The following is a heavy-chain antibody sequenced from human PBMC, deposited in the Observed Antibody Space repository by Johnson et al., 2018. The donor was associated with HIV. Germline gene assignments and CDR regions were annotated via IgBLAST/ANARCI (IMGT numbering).Heavy chain of an antibody. J-gene: IGHJ3*01. CDR3: ARDSYSGGGSYS. CDR2: ISGSGGST. Sequence: VQLVESGGGLVQPGGSLRLSCAASGFTFSSYAMSWVRQAPGKGLEWVSAISGSGGSTYYADSVKGRFTISRDNSKDTLYLQMNSLRAEDTAVYYCARDSYSGGGSYSWGQGTMVTVSS. V-gene: IGHV3-23*04. D-gene: IGHD1-26*01. CDR1: GFTFSSYA.